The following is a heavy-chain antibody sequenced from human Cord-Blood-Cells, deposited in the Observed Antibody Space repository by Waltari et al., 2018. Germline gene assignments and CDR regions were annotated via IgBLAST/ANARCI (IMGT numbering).Heavy chain of an antibody. J-gene: IGHJ4*02. CDR1: GFTFSSYA. CDR3: AKAYDYSNYFFDY. Sequence: EVQLLESGGGLVQPGGSLRLSCAASGFTFSSYAMSWVRQAPGKGLEWVSAISGRGGSTYYADSVKGRFTISRDNSKNTLYLQMNSLRAEDTAVYYCAKAYDYSNYFFDYWGQGTLVTVSS. V-gene: IGHV3-23*01. CDR2: ISGRGGST. D-gene: IGHD4-4*01.